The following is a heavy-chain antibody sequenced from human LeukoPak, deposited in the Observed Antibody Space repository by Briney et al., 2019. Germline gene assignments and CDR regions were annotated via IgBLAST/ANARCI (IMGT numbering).Heavy chain of an antibody. Sequence: GGSLRLSCAASGFSVSSKYMSWVRQAPGKGLEWVSLIYTGGSTHYTDSVKGRFTISRDNSENTLYLQMDSLRAEDTAMYYCARVPYIWGQETMVTVSS. J-gene: IGHJ3*02. CDR2: IYTGGST. V-gene: IGHV3-53*01. CDR3: ARVPYI. CDR1: GFSVSSKY.